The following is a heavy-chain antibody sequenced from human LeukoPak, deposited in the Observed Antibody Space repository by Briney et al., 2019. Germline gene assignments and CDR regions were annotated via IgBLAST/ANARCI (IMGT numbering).Heavy chain of an antibody. Sequence: PSETLSLTCTVSGGSFSSGSYYWSWIRQPPGTGLEWIGYIYYSGSTNYNPSLKSRVTISVDTSKNQFSLKLSSVTAADTAVYYCARDLNWNAGQFDPWGQGTLVTVSS. V-gene: IGHV4-61*01. CDR1: GGSFSSGSYY. CDR3: ARDLNWNAGQFDP. CDR2: IYYSGST. D-gene: IGHD1-1*01. J-gene: IGHJ5*02.